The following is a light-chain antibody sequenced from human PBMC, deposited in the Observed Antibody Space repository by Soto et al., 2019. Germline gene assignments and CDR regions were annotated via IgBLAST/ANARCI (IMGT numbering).Light chain of an antibody. CDR1: QSVLYTSNNKNY. J-gene: IGKJ1*01. CDR2: WAS. V-gene: IGKV4-1*01. CDR3: QQYYSTLWT. Sequence: DIVMTQSPDSLAVSLGERATINCKSSQSVLYTSNNKNYLAWYQQKPGQPPKLLIYWASTRESGVPDRFRGSGSETDFTLTISSLQAEDVASYYCQQYYSTLWTFGQGTKVEIK.